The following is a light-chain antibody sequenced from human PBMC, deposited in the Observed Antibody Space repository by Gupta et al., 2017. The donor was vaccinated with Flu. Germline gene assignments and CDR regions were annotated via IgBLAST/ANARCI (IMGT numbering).Light chain of an antibody. J-gene: IGKJ4*01. CDR2: GAS. V-gene: IGKV3D-15*01. CDR3: QRDKNWRPLT. Sequence: EIVMTQSPATLSVSPGARATLSCRASQSVSSNLAWNQQKPGQAPRLLIYGASSRATGIPGRFSGSGSRTGFTLTIRSPQFKDFAVYYCQRDKNWRPLTFGGGTKVEIK. CDR1: QSVSSN.